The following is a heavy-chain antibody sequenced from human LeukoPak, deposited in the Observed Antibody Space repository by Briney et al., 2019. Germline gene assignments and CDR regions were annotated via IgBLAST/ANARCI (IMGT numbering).Heavy chain of an antibody. J-gene: IGHJ1*01. CDR2: IKSDGST. V-gene: IGHV3-74*01. D-gene: IGHD3-22*01. CDR3: ARAPSEIGGYYPEYFRH. Sequence: GGSLRLSCAASGFTFSSYWMHWVRQSPGKGLVWVSRIKSDGSTNYADSVKGRFTISRDNAKNTLSLQMNSLRAEDTGVYYCARAPSEIGGYYPEYFRHWGQGTLVTVSS. CDR1: GFTFSSYW.